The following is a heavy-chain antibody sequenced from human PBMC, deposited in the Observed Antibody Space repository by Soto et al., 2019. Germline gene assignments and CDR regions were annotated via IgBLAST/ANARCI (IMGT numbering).Heavy chain of an antibody. D-gene: IGHD1-26*01. J-gene: IGHJ5*02. CDR1: GGTFSSYA. Sequence: GASVKVSCRASGGTFSSYAISWVRQAPGQGLEWMGGIIPIFGTANYAQKFRGRVTITADESTSTAYMELSSLRSEDTAVYYCARYMWELPIPYNWFDPWGQGTLVTVSS. CDR2: IIPIFGTA. CDR3: ARYMWELPIPYNWFDP. V-gene: IGHV1-69*13.